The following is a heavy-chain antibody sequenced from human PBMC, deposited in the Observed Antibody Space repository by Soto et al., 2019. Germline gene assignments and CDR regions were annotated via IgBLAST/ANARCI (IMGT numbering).Heavy chain of an antibody. V-gene: IGHV1-18*01. CDR2: ISAYSGNT. J-gene: IGHJ3*02. D-gene: IGHD3-10*01. Sequence: QVQLVQSGAEVKKPGASVKVSCKAAGYTFTNYGISWVRQAPGQGLEWMGWISAYSGNTNYAQKLQGRVTMTTDTSTSTADMELRSLISDDTAVYYCARDHGSLDAFHIWGQGTMVTVSS. CDR1: GYTFTNYG. CDR3: ARDHGSLDAFHI.